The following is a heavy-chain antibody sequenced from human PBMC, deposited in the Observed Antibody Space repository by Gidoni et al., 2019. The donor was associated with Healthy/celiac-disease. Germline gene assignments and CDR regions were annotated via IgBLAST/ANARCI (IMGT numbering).Heavy chain of an antibody. J-gene: IGHJ4*02. D-gene: IGHD3-22*01. CDR1: GFTFSSYW. CDR3: ARLLWNYYDSSGYSYYFDY. CDR2: IKQDGSEK. V-gene: IGHV3-7*01. Sequence: EVQLVESGGGLVQPGGSLRLSCAASGFTFSSYWLSWVRQAPGKGLEWVANIKQDGSEKYYVDSVKGRFTISRDNAKNSLYLQMNSLRAEDTAVYYCARLLWNYYDSSGYSYYFDYWGQGTLVTVSS.